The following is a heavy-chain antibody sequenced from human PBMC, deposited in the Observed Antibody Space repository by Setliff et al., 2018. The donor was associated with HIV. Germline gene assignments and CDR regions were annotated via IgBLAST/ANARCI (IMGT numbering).Heavy chain of an antibody. Sequence: SETLSLTCAVYGGSFSGYYWSWIRQPPGKGLEWIGEINHSGSTNYNPSLKSRVTISVDTSKNQFSLKLSSVTAADTAVYYCARIRRDGSGLSYYYYYYMDVWGKGTTVTVSS. CDR1: GGSFSGYY. CDR2: INHSGST. J-gene: IGHJ6*03. V-gene: IGHV4-34*01. CDR3: ARIRRDGSGLSYYYYYYMDV. D-gene: IGHD3-10*01.